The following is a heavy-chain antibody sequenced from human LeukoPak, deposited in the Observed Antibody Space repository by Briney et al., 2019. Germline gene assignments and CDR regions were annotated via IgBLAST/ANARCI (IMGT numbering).Heavy chain of an antibody. J-gene: IGHJ6*02. CDR1: GFTFSNAW. CDR3: ARNTITGYYYGMDV. Sequence: GGSLRLSCAASGFTFSNAWMSWVRQAPGKGLEWVSSISSSSTYIYYADSVKGRFTISRDNAKNSLYLQMNSLRAEDTAVFYCARNTITGYYYGMDVWGQGTTVTVSS. CDR2: ISSSSTYI. V-gene: IGHV3-21*01. D-gene: IGHD3-10*01.